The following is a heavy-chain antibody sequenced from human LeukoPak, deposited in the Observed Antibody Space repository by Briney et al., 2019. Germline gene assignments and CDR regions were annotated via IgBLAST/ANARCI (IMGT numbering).Heavy chain of an antibody. CDR1: GYTLTELS. Sequence: ASVTVSCKVSGYTLTELSMHWVRQAPGKGLEWMGGFDPEDGETIYAQKFQGRVTMTEDTSTDTAYMELSSLRSEDTAVYYCATGMYDTFIVGATTLDYWGQGTLVTVSS. D-gene: IGHD1-26*01. V-gene: IGHV1-24*01. J-gene: IGHJ4*02. CDR3: ATGMYDTFIVGATTLDY. CDR2: FDPEDGET.